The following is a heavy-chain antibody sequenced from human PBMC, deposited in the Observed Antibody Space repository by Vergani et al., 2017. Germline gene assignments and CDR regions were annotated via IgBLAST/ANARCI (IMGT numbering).Heavy chain of an antibody. Sequence: QVQLVESGGGVVQPGRSLRLSCAASGFTFSRYGMHWVRQAPGKGLAWVAVISYDGSNQYNADSVKGRFTISRDNSKNTLYLQMNSLRDEDTAVYYCALLPLGDYDYYYGMDVWGQGTTVTVSS. CDR2: ISYDGSNQ. J-gene: IGHJ6*02. D-gene: IGHD2-15*01. V-gene: IGHV3-30*03. CDR1: GFTFSRYG. CDR3: ALLPLGDYDYYYGMDV.